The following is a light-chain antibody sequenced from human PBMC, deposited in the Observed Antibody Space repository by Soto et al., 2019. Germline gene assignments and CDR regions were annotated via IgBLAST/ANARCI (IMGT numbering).Light chain of an antibody. CDR2: AAS. CDR1: QGISSF. CDR3: QQVESYPST. Sequence: IQFTQTPSSLSASVGDRVTITCRASQGISSFLAWYQQKPGKAPKLQIYAASSLQSGVPSRFSGSGFGTDFTLTITSQQPEDFATYYCQQVESYPSTFGGGNKVDMK. V-gene: IGKV1-9*01. J-gene: IGKJ4*01.